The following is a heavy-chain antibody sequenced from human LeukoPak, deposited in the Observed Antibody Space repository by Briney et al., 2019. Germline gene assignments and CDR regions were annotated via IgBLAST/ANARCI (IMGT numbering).Heavy chain of an antibody. D-gene: IGHD5-12*01. CDR1: GYTFTGYY. CDR2: ISAYNGNT. J-gene: IGHJ4*02. CDR3: ARISGYGPWSDY. V-gene: IGHV1-18*04. Sequence: ASVKVSCKASGYTFTGYYMHRVRQAPGQGLEWMGWISAYNGNTNYAQKLQGRVTMTTDTSTSTAYMELRSLRSDDTAVYYCARISGYGPWSDYWGQGTLVTVSS.